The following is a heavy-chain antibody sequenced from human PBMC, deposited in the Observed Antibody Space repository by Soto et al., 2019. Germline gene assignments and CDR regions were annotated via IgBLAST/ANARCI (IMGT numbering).Heavy chain of an antibody. D-gene: IGHD2-21*01. J-gene: IGHJ3*02. CDR3: TRVTIAGARNGFDI. CDR2: ISANNGNT. V-gene: IGHV1-18*01. CDR1: GGTFSSYA. Sequence: ASVKVSCKASGGTFSSYAISWVRQAPGQGLEWMGWISANNGNTNYAQKLQGRVTMTTDTSTSTVHMELSSLRSEDTAAYFCTRVTIAGARNGFDIWGQGTMVTVSS.